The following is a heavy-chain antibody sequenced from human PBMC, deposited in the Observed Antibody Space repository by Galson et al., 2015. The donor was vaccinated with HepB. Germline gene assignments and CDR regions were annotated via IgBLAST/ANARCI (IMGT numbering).Heavy chain of an antibody. J-gene: IGHJ4*02. CDR3: AGAHYYDSPIDY. V-gene: IGHV3-30*04. CDR2: ISYDGSNK. Sequence: SLRLSCAASGFTFSSYAMHWVRQAPGKGLEWVAVISYDGSNKYYADSVKGRFTISRDNSKNTLYLQMNSLGAEDTAVYYCAGAHYYDSPIDYWGQGTLVTVSS. CDR1: GFTFSSYA. D-gene: IGHD3-22*01.